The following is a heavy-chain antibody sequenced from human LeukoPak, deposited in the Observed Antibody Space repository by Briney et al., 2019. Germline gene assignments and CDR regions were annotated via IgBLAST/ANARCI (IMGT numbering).Heavy chain of an antibody. Sequence: SETLSLTCTVSGGSISSGGYYWSWIRQHPGKGLEWIGYIYYSGSTYYNPSLKSRVTISVDTSKNQFSLKLSSVTAADTAVYYCARVGSATADYWGQGTLVTVSS. D-gene: IGHD3-10*01. V-gene: IGHV4-31*03. CDR3: ARVGSATADY. CDR1: GGSISSGGYY. CDR2: IYYSGST. J-gene: IGHJ4*02.